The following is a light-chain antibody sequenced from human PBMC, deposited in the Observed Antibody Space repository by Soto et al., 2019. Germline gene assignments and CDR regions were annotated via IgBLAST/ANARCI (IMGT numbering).Light chain of an antibody. V-gene: IGKV3D-20*02. CDR2: DAS. CDR3: QQRSNWQGT. J-gene: IGKJ4*01. CDR1: QSVSSSY. Sequence: EIVLTQSPGTLCLSPGERATLSCGASQSVSSSYLAWYQHKPGQAPRLLIFDASNRATGIPARFSGSGSGTDFTLTISSLEPEDFAVYYCQQRSNWQGTFGGGTKVEIK.